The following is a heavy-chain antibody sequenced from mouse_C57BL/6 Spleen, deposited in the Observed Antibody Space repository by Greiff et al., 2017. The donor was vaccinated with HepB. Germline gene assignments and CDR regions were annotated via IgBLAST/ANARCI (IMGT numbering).Heavy chain of an antibody. CDR2: IDPNSGGT. D-gene: IGHD1-1*01. CDR3: EIYYYGSSDEDYAMDY. CDR1: GYTFTSYW. J-gene: IGHJ4*01. V-gene: IGHV1-72*01. Sequence: QVQLKQPGAELVKPGASVKLSCKASGYTFTSYWMHWVKQRPGRGLEWIGRIDPNSGGTKYNEKFKSKATLTVDKPSSTAYMQLSSLTSEDSAVYYCEIYYYGSSDEDYAMDYWGQGTSVTVSS.